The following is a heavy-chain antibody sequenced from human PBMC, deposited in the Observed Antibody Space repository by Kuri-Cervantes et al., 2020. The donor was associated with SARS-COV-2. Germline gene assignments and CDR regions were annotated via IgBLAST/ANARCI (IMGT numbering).Heavy chain of an antibody. Sequence: ESLKISCTVSGGSITRGSHSWGWIRQPPGKDLEWIGSIYYDGTTYYKPSLESRVAISIDTSNSQFSLNLNSMTAADTALYYCAREASRGSYSFIDSWGQGVVVTVSS. D-gene: IGHD1-26*01. CDR3: AREASRGSYSFIDS. CDR2: IYYDGTT. J-gene: IGHJ4*02. CDR1: GGSITRGSHS. V-gene: IGHV4-39*07.